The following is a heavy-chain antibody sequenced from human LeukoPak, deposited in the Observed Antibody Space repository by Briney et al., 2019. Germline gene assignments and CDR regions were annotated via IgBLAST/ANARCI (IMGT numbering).Heavy chain of an antibody. CDR1: GGSFSGYY. J-gene: IGHJ4*02. CDR2: INHSGST. V-gene: IGHV4-34*01. CDR3: ARWDCSSNCFDY. Sequence: SETLSLTCAVYGGSFSGYYWSWIRQPPGKGLEWIGEINHSGSTNYNPSLKSRVTISVDTSKNQFSLKLSSVTAADTAVYYCARWDCSSNCFDYWGQGTLATVSS. D-gene: IGHD2-2*01.